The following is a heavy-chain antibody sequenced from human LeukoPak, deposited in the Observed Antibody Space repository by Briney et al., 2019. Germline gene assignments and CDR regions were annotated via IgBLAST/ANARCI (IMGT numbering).Heavy chain of an antibody. J-gene: IGHJ4*02. V-gene: IGHV1-18*01. CDR1: GYTFTSYD. CDR3: ARDDENSL. CDR2: ISAYNGNT. Sequence: ASVKVSCKSSGYTFTSYDISWVRQAPGQGLEWMGWISAYNGNTNYAQKFQGRVTMTTDTSTSTAYMELSRLRSDDTAVYYCARDDENSLWGQGTLVTVSS. D-gene: IGHD2/OR15-2a*01.